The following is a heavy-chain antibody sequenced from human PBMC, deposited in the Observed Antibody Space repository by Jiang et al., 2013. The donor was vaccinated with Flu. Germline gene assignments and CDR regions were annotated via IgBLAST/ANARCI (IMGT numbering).Heavy chain of an antibody. J-gene: IGHJ6*02. V-gene: IGHV4-39*01. Sequence: GPGLVKPSETLSLSCTVSGGSISSSSYYWGWIRQPPGKGLEWIGSIYYSGNTYYNPSLKSRVTISVDTSKNQFSLKLSSVTAAETAVYYCARIVAVAGMTQYYYYGMDVWGQGDHGHRLL. CDR3: ARIVAVAGMTQYYYYGMDV. CDR2: IYYSGNT. CDR1: GGSISSSSYY. D-gene: IGHD6-19*01.